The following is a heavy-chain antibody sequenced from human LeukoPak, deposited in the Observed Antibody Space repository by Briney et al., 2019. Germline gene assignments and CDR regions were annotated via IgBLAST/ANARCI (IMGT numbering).Heavy chain of an antibody. CDR1: GGSISSGSYY. D-gene: IGHD3-16*01. CDR2: TYTSGST. CDR3: ARRLEPTGGGDAFDI. J-gene: IGHJ3*02. V-gene: IGHV4-61*02. Sequence: SETLSLTCTVSGGSISSGSYYWSWIRQPAGKGLEWIGRTYTSGSTNYNPSLKSRVTISVDTSKNQFSLKLSSVTAADTAVYYCARRLEPTGGGDAFDIWGQGTMVTVSS.